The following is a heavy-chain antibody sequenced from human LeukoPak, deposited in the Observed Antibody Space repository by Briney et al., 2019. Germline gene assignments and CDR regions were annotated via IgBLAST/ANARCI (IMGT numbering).Heavy chain of an antibody. Sequence: GGSLRLSCAASGFTFSSYGMHWVRQAPGKGLEWVAFIRYDGSNKYYADSVKGRFTISRDNSKNTLYLQMNSLRAEDTAVYYCAKAPVTTCRGAYCYPFDYWGQGTLVTVSS. D-gene: IGHD2-21*01. V-gene: IGHV3-30*02. CDR2: IRYDGSNK. J-gene: IGHJ4*02. CDR1: GFTFSSYG. CDR3: AKAPVTTCRGAYCYPFDY.